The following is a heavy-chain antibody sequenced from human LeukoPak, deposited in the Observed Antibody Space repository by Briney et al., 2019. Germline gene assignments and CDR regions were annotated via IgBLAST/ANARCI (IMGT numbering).Heavy chain of an antibody. CDR3: ARQGFYYYDSSGYYNFDY. Sequence: GESLEISCRGSGYSFTSYWIGWVRQMPGKGLEWMGIIYPGDSDTRYSPSFQGQVTISADKSISTAYLQWSSLKASDTAMYYCARQGFYYYDSSGYYNFDYWGQGTLVTVSS. CDR1: GYSFTSYW. V-gene: IGHV5-51*01. J-gene: IGHJ4*02. CDR2: IYPGDSDT. D-gene: IGHD3-22*01.